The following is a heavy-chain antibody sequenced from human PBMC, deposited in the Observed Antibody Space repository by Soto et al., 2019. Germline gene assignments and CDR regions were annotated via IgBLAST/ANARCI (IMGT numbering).Heavy chain of an antibody. CDR2: IWYDGSNK. V-gene: IGHV3-33*01. CDR3: ARDPRDGYNPDY. CDR1: GFTFSSYC. J-gene: IGHJ4*02. D-gene: IGHD5-12*01. Sequence: GGSMRLSCAASGFTFSSYCMHWVRQAPGKGLEWVAVIWYDGSNKYYADSVKGRFTISRDNSKNTLYLQMNSLRAEDTAVYYCARDPRDGYNPDYWGQGTLVTVSS.